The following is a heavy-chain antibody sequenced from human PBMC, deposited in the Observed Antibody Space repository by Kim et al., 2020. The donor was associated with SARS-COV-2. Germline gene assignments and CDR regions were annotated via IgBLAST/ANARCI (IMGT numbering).Heavy chain of an antibody. V-gene: IGHV1-2*02. J-gene: IGHJ4*02. Sequence: ASVKVSCKASGYTFTGYYMHWVRQAPGQGLEWMGWINPNSGGTNYAQKFQGRVTMTRDTSISTAYMELSRLRSDDTAVYYCARVRIVVVPAAILEGYYFGYWGQGTLVTVSS. CDR2: INPNSGGT. CDR1: GYTFTGYY. D-gene: IGHD2-2*02. CDR3: ARVRIVVVPAAILEGYYFGY.